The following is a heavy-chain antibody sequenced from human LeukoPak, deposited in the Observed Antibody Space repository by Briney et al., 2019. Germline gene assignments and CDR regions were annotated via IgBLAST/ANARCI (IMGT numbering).Heavy chain of an antibody. Sequence: ASVKVSCKASGYTFTGYYMHWVRQAPGQGLEWMGWINPNSGGTNYAQKFQGRVTMTRDTSISTAYMELSRLRSDDTAVYYCARTLGGGPRDAFDIWGQGTMVTVSS. CDR3: ARTLGGGPRDAFDI. J-gene: IGHJ3*02. CDR1: GYTFTGYY. V-gene: IGHV1-2*02. D-gene: IGHD6-25*01. CDR2: INPNSGGT.